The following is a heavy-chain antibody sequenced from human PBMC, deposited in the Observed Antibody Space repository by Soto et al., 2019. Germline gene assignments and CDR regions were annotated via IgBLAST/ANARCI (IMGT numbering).Heavy chain of an antibody. V-gene: IGHV3-23*01. D-gene: IGHD5-18*01. Sequence: GGSLRLSCAASGFTFSSYAMSWVRQAPGKGLEWVSAISGSGGSTYYADSVKGRFTISRDNSKNTLYLQMNSLRAEDTAVYYCAKDKGKSQQLWRPIDPWGQGTLVTVSS. CDR3: AKDKGKSQQLWRPIDP. J-gene: IGHJ5*02. CDR2: ISGSGGST. CDR1: GFTFSSYA.